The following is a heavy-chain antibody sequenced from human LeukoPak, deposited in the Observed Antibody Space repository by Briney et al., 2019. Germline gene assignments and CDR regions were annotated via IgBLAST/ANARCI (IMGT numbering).Heavy chain of an antibody. J-gene: IGHJ4*02. CDR2: ISTYNGNT. Sequence: ASVKVSCKASGGTFSSYAISWVRQAPGQGLEWMGWISTYNGNTKYPQKVQGRVTLTTDTSTSTACMELRSLRSDDTAVYYCVRDLDYFDYWGQGTLVTVSS. CDR3: VRDLDYFDY. V-gene: IGHV1-18*01. CDR1: GGTFSSYA.